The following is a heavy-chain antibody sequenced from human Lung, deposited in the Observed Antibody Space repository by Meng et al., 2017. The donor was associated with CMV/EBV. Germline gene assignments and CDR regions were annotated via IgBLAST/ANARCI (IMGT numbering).Heavy chain of an antibody. CDR1: GYTFTTYY. Sequence: QVQLVQSGAEVKKPGASVKVSCKASGYTFTTYYMHWVRQAPGQGLEWMGIINPSGGSTSYAQNFQGRVTMTRDTSTSTVYMELSSLRSEDTAVYYCARGSLEADEDPGWGQGTLVTVSS. V-gene: IGHV1-46*01. D-gene: IGHD6-13*01. CDR3: ARGSLEADEDPG. J-gene: IGHJ4*02. CDR2: INPSGGST.